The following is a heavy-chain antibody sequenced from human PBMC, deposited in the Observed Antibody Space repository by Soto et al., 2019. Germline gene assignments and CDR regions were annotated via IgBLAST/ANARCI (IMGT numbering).Heavy chain of an antibody. J-gene: IGHJ6*02. Sequence: GESLKISCRGSGYTFTDYWIVWVRQMPGKGLEWMGVIYPGDSKTKYSPSFQGQVTLSADKSITTAYLQWSSLKASDTAVYYCARHQVAHFEKEFYYYGMDVWGQGTTVTVSS. D-gene: IGHD3-9*01. CDR1: GYTFTDYW. V-gene: IGHV5-51*01. CDR3: ARHQVAHFEKEFYYYGMDV. CDR2: IYPGDSKT.